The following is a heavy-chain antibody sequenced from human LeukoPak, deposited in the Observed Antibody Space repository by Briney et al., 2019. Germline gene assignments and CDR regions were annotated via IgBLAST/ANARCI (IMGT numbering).Heavy chain of an antibody. D-gene: IGHD4-17*01. CDR2: ISSSSSYI. J-gene: IGHJ6*02. Sequence: KPGGSLRLSCAASGFTFSSYSMNWVRQAPGKGLEWVSSISSSSSYIYYADSVKGRFTISRDNAKNSLYLQMNSLRAEDTAVYYCARGTVNYYYYGMDVWGQGTTVTVSS. CDR1: GFTFSSYS. V-gene: IGHV3-21*01. CDR3: ARGTVNYYYYGMDV.